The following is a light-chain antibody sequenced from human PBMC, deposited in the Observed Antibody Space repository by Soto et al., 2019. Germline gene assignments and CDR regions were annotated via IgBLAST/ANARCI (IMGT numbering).Light chain of an antibody. CDR3: QQRSNWPSIT. CDR1: QSVISY. J-gene: IGKJ5*01. CDR2: DAS. Sequence: EIVLTQSPATLALSPGERATLSCRASQSVISYLAWYQQKPGQAPRLLISDASNRATGIPVRFSGSGFGTDFTLTISSLEAEDSAVYYCQQRSNWPSITFGQGTQLEIK. V-gene: IGKV3-11*01.